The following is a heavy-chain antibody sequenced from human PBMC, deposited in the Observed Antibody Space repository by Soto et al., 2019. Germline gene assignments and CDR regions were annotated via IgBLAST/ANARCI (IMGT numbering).Heavy chain of an antibody. CDR2: ISPGGSDT. CDR3: ARQFSSGWYYWFDP. Sequence: SLRISCAASGFSFSSYGMGWVRQMPGKGLEWVGLISPGGSDTRYSPSFQGQVTISADKSISTAYLQWSSLKASDTAMYYCARQFSSGWYYWFDPWGQGTLVTVSS. V-gene: IGHV5-51*01. CDR1: GFSFSSYG. D-gene: IGHD6-19*01. J-gene: IGHJ5*02.